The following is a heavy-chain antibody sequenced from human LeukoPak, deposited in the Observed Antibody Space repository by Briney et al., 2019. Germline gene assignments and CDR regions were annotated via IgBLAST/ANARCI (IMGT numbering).Heavy chain of an antibody. V-gene: IGHV4-4*07. CDR2: IYTSGST. CDR3: ARGTYHYDSSGSPFDY. D-gene: IGHD3-22*01. Sequence: PSETLSLTCTVSGVSISSYSWSWIRQPAGKGLEWIGRIYTSGSTNYNPSLKSRVTMSVDTSKNQFSLNLSPVTAADTAVYYCARGTYHYDSSGSPFDYWGQGTLVTVSS. CDR1: GVSISSYS. J-gene: IGHJ4*02.